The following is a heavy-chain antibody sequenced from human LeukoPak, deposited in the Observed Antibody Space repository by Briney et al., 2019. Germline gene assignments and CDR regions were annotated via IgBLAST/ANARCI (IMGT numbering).Heavy chain of an antibody. Sequence: ASVKVSCKASGYTFTGYYMHWVRQAPGQGLEWMGWINPNSGGTNYAQKFQGRVTMTRDTSISTAYMELSRLRSDDTAVYYCARVAYYYDSSGHDAFDIWRQGTMVSVSS. D-gene: IGHD3-22*01. V-gene: IGHV1-2*02. CDR2: INPNSGGT. J-gene: IGHJ3*02. CDR3: ARVAYYYDSSGHDAFDI. CDR1: GYTFTGYY.